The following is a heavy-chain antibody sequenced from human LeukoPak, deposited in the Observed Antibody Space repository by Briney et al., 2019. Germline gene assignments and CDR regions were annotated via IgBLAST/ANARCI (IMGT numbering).Heavy chain of an antibody. CDR2: INPNSGGT. D-gene: IGHD3-22*01. CDR1: GYTFTGYY. J-gene: IGHJ4*02. CDR3: ARRPYYDSSGSPFDY. V-gene: IGHV1-2*02. Sequence: ASVKVSCKASGYTFTGYYMHWVQQAPGQGLEWMGWINPNSGGTNYAQKFQGRVTMTRDTSISTAYMELSRLRSDDTAVYYCARRPYYDSSGSPFDYWGQGTLVTVSS.